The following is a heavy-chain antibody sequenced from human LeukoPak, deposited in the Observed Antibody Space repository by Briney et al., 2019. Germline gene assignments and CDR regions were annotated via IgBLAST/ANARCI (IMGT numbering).Heavy chain of an antibody. CDR2: INPNSGGT. Sequence: ASVKVSCKASGYTFTGYYMHWVRQAPGQGLEWMGWINPNSGGTNYAQKFQGRVTMTRDPSISTAYMELSRLRSDDTAVYYCARVNGTTWFGFLSGMDVWGQGTTVTVSS. D-gene: IGHD1-1*01. CDR3: ARVNGTTWFGFLSGMDV. CDR1: GYTFTGYY. J-gene: IGHJ6*02. V-gene: IGHV1-2*02.